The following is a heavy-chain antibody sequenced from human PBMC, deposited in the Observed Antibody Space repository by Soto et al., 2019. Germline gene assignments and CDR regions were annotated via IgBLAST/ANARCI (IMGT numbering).Heavy chain of an antibody. J-gene: IGHJ4*02. Sequence: QVQLLQSGAEVKKPGASVKVSCKVSGHTLTELSMHWVRQAPGRGLEWMGGFDPEDGETIFAQKFQGRVTMTEDTSTDSTYMXXXSLRSEDTAXYYCAAGGTRWLHSPFDYWGQGTLVTISS. CDR2: FDPEDGET. D-gene: IGHD1-1*01. V-gene: IGHV1-24*01. CDR3: AAGGTRWLHSPFDY. CDR1: GHTLTELS.